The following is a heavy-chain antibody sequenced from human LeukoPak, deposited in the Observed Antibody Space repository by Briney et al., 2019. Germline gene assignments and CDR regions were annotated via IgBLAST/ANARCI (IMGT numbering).Heavy chain of an antibody. V-gene: IGHV1-69*13. CDR1: GGTFSSYA. CDR2: IIPIFGTA. CDR3: ARDPRFHTHSSSWEFDY. J-gene: IGHJ4*02. D-gene: IGHD6-13*01. Sequence: SVKVSCKASGGTFSSYAISWVRQAPGQGLEWMGGIIPIFGTANYAQKFQGRVTITADESTSTAYMELSSLRSEDTAVYYCARDPRFHTHSSSWEFDYWGQGTLVTVPS.